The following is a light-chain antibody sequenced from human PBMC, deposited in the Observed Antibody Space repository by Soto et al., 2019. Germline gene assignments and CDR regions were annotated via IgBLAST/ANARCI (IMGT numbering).Light chain of an antibody. Sequence: QSGLTQPPSVSGAPGQRVTISCTGSSSNIGAGYDVHWYQQLPGTAPKLLIYGNSNRPSGVPDRFSGSKSGTSASLAITGLQAEDEADYYCQSYDSSLSGYVFGPGTSSPS. V-gene: IGLV1-40*01. CDR1: SSNIGAGYD. J-gene: IGLJ1*01. CDR2: GNS. CDR3: QSYDSSLSGYV.